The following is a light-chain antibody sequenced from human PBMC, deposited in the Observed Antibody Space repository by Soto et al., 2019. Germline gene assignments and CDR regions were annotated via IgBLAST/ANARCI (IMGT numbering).Light chain of an antibody. V-gene: IGLV1-44*01. Sequence: QSVLTQPPSASGTPGQRVTISCSGSSSNIGSNSVNWYQQLPGTAPKILMYNSNQRPSGVPNRFSGSKSGTTASLTISVLQSEDEADYYCTALAGSLNVLVFGRGTKLTVL. J-gene: IGLJ2*01. CDR2: NSN. CDR1: SSNIGSNS. CDR3: TALAGSLNVLV.